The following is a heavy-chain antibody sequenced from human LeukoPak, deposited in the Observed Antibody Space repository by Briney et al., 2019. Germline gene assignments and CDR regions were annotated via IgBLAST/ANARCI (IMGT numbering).Heavy chain of an antibody. CDR3: ARDGHSGYDDFDY. CDR1: GFSFSNYV. Sequence: GGSLRPSCAASGFSFSNYVMHWVRQAPGKGLEYVSFIQYDGSDRYYADSVRGRFAISRDNAKNSLYLQMKSLRAEDTALYYCARDGHSGYDDFDYWGQGTLVTVSS. J-gene: IGHJ4*02. D-gene: IGHD5-12*01. V-gene: IGHV3-30*02. CDR2: IQYDGSDR.